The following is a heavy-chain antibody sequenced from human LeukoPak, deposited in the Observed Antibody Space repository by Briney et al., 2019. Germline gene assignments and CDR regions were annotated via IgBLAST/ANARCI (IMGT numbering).Heavy chain of an antibody. Sequence: PGGSLRLSCAASEFTFSTYGMHWVRQAPGKGLEWVAVISYDGSYKFYADSVKGRFTISRDNSKSTLYLQMNSLRAEDTAVYYCAKEYSSSGYFDYWGQGTLVTVSS. CDR1: EFTFSTYG. D-gene: IGHD6-13*01. J-gene: IGHJ4*02. V-gene: IGHV3-30*18. CDR2: ISYDGSYK. CDR3: AKEYSSSGYFDY.